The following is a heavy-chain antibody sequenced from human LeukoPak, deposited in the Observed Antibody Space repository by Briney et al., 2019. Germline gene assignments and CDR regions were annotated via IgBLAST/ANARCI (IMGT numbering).Heavy chain of an antibody. CDR2: IYPGDSNT. CDR3: ARQAYGSHFDAFDI. D-gene: IGHD3-22*01. Sequence: GESLKISCKGSGYTFSNYWIGWVRQMPGKGLEWMGIIYPGDSNTRYSPSFQGQVSMSVDKSITTAYLQWSSLKASDTAIYYCARQAYGSHFDAFDIWGQGTMVTVSS. CDR1: GYTFSNYW. J-gene: IGHJ3*02. V-gene: IGHV5-51*01.